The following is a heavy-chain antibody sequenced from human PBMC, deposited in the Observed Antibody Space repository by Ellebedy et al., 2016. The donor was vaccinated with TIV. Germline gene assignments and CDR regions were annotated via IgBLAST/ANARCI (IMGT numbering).Heavy chain of an antibody. Sequence: GGSLRPSCAPSGFTFTASWMTCVRQAPGKGPEWVANIKQGGSEKYYMDSVKGRFTISRNNAKNSLYLQMNSLRAKDTAVYYCATGPATIFGVVKPLDYWGQGTLVTVSS. CDR3: ATGPATIFGVVKPLDY. D-gene: IGHD3-3*01. CDR2: IKQGGSEK. J-gene: IGHJ4*02. V-gene: IGHV3-7*01. CDR1: GFTFTASW.